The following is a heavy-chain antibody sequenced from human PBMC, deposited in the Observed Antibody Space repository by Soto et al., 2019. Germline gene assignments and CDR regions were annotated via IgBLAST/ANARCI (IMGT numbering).Heavy chain of an antibody. CDR2: IYYSGST. V-gene: IGHV4-39*01. CDR1: GGSISSSSYY. J-gene: IGHJ3*02. Sequence: SEILSRRCTVFGGSISSSSYYWGWIRKPPGKGLEWIGSIYYSGSTYYNPSLKSRVTISVDTSKNQFSLKLSSVTAADTAVYYCARRYLVRGVIITDAFDIWGQGTMVTVSS. CDR3: ARRYLVRGVIITDAFDI. D-gene: IGHD3-10*01.